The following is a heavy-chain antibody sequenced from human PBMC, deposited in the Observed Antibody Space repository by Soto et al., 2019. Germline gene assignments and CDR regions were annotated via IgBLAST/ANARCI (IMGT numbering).Heavy chain of an antibody. CDR3: ATIVDTAMVTPFDY. CDR2: IIPIFGTA. J-gene: IGHJ4*02. V-gene: IGHV1-69*06. Sequence: ASVKVSCKASGGTFSSYAISWVRQAPGQGLEWMGGIIPIFGTANYAQKFQGRVAITADKSTSTAYMELSSLRSEDTAVYYCATIVDTAMVTPFDYWGQGTLVTVSS. CDR1: GGTFSSYA. D-gene: IGHD5-18*01.